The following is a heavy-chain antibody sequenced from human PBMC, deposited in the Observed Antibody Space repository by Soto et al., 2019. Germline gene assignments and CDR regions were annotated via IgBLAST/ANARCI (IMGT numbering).Heavy chain of an antibody. CDR2: ISANGGST. J-gene: IGHJ4*02. V-gene: IGHV3-23*01. D-gene: IGHD7-27*01. Sequence: EVQVLESGGGLVQPGGSLRLSCVGSGFTFSSHVMTWVRQAPGKGLEWVSSISANGGSTHYAESVMGRFTISRDNSRNTPFLAMRGRRAEDTAGYYCAKGHVSTSWGGYWGQGTLVTVSS. CDR1: GFTFSSHV. CDR3: AKGHVSTSWGGY.